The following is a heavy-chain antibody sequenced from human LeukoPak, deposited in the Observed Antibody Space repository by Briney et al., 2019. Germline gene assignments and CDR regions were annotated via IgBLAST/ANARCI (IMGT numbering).Heavy chain of an antibody. D-gene: IGHD2/OR15-2a*01. J-gene: IGHJ4*02. Sequence: GGSLRLSCAASGFTFSSYWMHWVRQVPGKGLVWVSHINSDGSWTSYADSVKGRFTISKDNAKNTVYLQMNSLRAEDTAVYYCVSFYETYWGRGTLVTVSS. V-gene: IGHV3-74*01. CDR3: VSFYETY. CDR2: INSDGSWT. CDR1: GFTFSSYW.